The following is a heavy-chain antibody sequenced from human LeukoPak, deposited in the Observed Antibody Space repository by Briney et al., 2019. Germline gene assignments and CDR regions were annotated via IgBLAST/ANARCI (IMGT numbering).Heavy chain of an antibody. CDR1: GFTFSSYE. CDR2: ISGSGSTI. D-gene: IGHD4-17*01. Sequence: GGSLRLSCAASGFTFSSYEMNWVRQAPGKGLEWVSYISGSGSTIYYADSVKGRFTISRDNAKNSLYLQMNSLRAEDTAVYYCARVLSYGDYGYYYYYMDVWGKGTTVTISS. V-gene: IGHV3-48*03. J-gene: IGHJ6*03. CDR3: ARVLSYGDYGYYYYYMDV.